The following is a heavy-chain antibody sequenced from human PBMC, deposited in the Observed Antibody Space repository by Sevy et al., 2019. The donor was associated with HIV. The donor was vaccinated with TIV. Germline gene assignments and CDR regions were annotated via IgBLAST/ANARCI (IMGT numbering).Heavy chain of an antibody. CDR3: AREGSGGFDY. Sequence: GGSLRLSCAASGFSFSNYWMSWVRQAPGKGLEWVANIKQDGSKREYVDSVKGRLIISRDNGKNSVYLQMDSLRAEDTAVYYCAREGSGGFDYWGQGTLVTVSS. V-gene: IGHV3-7*01. CDR1: GFSFSNYW. CDR2: IKQDGSKR. J-gene: IGHJ4*02. D-gene: IGHD2-15*01.